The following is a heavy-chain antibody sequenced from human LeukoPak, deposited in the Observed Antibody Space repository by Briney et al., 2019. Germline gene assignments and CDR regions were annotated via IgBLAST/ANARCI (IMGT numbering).Heavy chain of an antibody. V-gene: IGHV4-39*01. CDR1: GGSISSSGYY. Sequence: SETLSLTCTVSGGSISSSGYYWGWIRQTPGKGLEWIGSIYYGGSPYYNPSLKSRVTISVDTSKNQFSLKMTSVTAADTAVYYCARPWYNWNYYFDFWGQGTLVTVSS. CDR3: ARPWYNWNYYFDF. CDR2: IYYGGSP. J-gene: IGHJ4*02. D-gene: IGHD1-7*01.